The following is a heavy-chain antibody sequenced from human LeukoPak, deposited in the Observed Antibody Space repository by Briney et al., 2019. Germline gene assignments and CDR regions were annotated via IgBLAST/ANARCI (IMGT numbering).Heavy chain of an antibody. J-gene: IGHJ4*02. D-gene: IGHD5-12*01. Sequence: GGSLRLSCAASGFTFSSYAMTWFRQAPGRGLEWVSSFSGGDGSPYHADSVKGRFTISRDNSKSTLYLQMNSLRAEDTAIYYCAKNGWLRSSGLWGDYWGQGALVTVSS. V-gene: IGHV3-23*01. CDR3: AKNGWLRSSGLWGDY. CDR1: GFTFSSYA. CDR2: FSGGDGSP.